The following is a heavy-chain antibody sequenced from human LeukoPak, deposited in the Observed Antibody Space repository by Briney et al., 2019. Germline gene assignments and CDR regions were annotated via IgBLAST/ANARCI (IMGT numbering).Heavy chain of an antibody. CDR1: GYTFTGYY. CDR2: INPNSGGT. D-gene: IGHD3-10*01. V-gene: IGHV1-2*02. CDR3: ARDGMVRGVYFDY. Sequence: ASVKVSCKASGYTFTGYYMHWVRQAPGQGLEWMGWINPNSGGTNYAQKFQGRVTMTRDTSISTAHMELSRLRSDDTAVYYCARDGMVRGVYFDYWGQGTLVTVSA. J-gene: IGHJ4*02.